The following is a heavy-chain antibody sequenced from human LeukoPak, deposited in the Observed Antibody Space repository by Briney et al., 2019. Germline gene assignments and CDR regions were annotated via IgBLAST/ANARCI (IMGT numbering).Heavy chain of an antibody. CDR2: IYYSGST. CDR1: GGSISSSSYY. Sequence: SETLSLTCTVSGGSISSSSYYWGWIRQPQGKGLEWIGSIYYSGSTYYNPSLKSRVTISVDTSKNQFSLKLSSVTAADTAVYYCARNALDGYPNYWGQGTLVTVSS. CDR3: ARNALDGYPNY. D-gene: IGHD5-24*01. V-gene: IGHV4-39*07. J-gene: IGHJ4*02.